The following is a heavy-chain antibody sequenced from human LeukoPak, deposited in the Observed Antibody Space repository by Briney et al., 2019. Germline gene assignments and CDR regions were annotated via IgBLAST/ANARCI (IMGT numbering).Heavy chain of an antibody. CDR3: ARGDCTGGICYSDSAFHI. J-gene: IGHJ3*02. V-gene: IGHV6-1*01. D-gene: IGHD2-15*01. Sequence: SQTLSLTCAISGDSVSNNRTTWNWIRQSPSRGLEWLGRTYYRSKWFNGYAVSVKSRITINPDTSKNQFSLQLNSVTPEDTAVYYCARGDCTGGICYSDSAFHIWGQGTMVTVSS. CDR1: GDSVSNNRTT. CDR2: TYYRSKWFN.